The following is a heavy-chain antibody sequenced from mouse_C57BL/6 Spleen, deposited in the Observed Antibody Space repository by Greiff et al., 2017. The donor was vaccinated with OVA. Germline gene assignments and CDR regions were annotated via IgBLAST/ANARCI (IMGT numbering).Heavy chain of an antibody. Sequence: VKLQESGAELVRPGASVTLSCKASGYTFTDYEMHWVKQTPVHGLEWIGAIDPETGGTAYNQKFKGKAILTADKSSSTAYMELRSLTSEDSAVYYCTRPYDYDGRYFDVWGTGTTVTVSS. CDR1: GYTFTDYE. D-gene: IGHD2-4*01. J-gene: IGHJ1*03. V-gene: IGHV1-15*01. CDR3: TRPYDYDGRYFDV. CDR2: IDPETGGT.